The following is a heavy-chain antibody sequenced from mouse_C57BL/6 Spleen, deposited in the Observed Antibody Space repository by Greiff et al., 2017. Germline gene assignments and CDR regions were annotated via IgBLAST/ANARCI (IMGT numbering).Heavy chain of an antibody. D-gene: IGHD1-1*01. V-gene: IGHV1-80*01. CDR3: ARWGSSLDAMDY. Sequence: QVHVKQSGAELVKPGASVKISCKASGYAFSSYWMNWVKQRPGKGLEWIGQIYPGDGDTNYNGKFKDKATLTADKSSSTAYMQLSRLTSEDSAVYFCARWGSSLDAMDYWGQGTSVTVSS. CDR1: GYAFSSYW. J-gene: IGHJ4*01. CDR2: IYPGDGDT.